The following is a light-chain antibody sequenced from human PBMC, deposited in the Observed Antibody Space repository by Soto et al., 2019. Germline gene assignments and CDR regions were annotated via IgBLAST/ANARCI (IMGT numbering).Light chain of an antibody. CDR1: QSISIW. J-gene: IGKJ1*01. Sequence: DIQMTQSPSTLSASVGDRVTITCRASQSISIWLAWYQQKPGKAPNLLISKASSLESGVPSRFIGSGSGTAFTLTISSLQPDDFANYYCQQYNNYPWTFGQGTKVEIK. CDR2: KAS. V-gene: IGKV1-5*03. CDR3: QQYNNYPWT.